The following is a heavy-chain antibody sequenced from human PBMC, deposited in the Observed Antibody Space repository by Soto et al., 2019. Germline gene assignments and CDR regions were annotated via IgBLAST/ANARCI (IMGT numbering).Heavy chain of an antibody. D-gene: IGHD3-22*01. CDR2: IVVGSGNT. CDR3: AADPDYYDSSGPDVDDAFDI. CDR1: GFTFTSSA. Sequence: SVKVSCKASGFTFTSSAMQWVRQARGQRLEWIGWIVVGSGNTNYAQKFQERVTITRDMSTSTAYMELSSLRSEDAAVYYCAADPDYYDSSGPDVDDAFDIWGQGTMVTVSS. V-gene: IGHV1-58*02. J-gene: IGHJ3*02.